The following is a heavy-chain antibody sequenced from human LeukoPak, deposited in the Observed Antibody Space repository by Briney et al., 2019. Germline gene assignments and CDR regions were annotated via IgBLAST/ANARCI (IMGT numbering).Heavy chain of an antibody. CDR3: ARERAPVYYDSSGFDP. CDR1: GYTFTSYD. Sequence: ASVKVSCKASGYTFTSYDINWVRQATGQGLEWMGWMNPNSGNTGYAQKFQGRVTMTRNTSISTAYMELSSLRSEDTAVYYCARERAPVYYDSSGFDPWGQGTLVTVSS. V-gene: IGHV1-8*01. D-gene: IGHD3-22*01. CDR2: MNPNSGNT. J-gene: IGHJ5*02.